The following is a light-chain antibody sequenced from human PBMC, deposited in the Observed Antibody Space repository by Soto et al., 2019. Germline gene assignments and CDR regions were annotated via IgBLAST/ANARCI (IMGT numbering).Light chain of an antibody. CDR2: GAS. J-gene: IGKJ2*01. V-gene: IGKV3-20*01. CDR3: QQYGRSPLLYT. Sequence: ENVLTQSPGTLSLSPGERATLSCRASQSVTSNLKPGQAPRLLIYGASTRAAGVPDRFSGSGSGTDFTLTITRLEPEDFAVYYCQQYGRSPLLYTFGQGTKLGVK. CDR1: QSVTSN.